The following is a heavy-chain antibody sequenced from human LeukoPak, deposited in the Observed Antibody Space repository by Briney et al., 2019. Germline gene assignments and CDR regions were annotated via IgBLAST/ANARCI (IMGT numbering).Heavy chain of an antibody. CDR1: GFTFSSYS. J-gene: IGHJ4*02. D-gene: IGHD3-16*01. V-gene: IGHV3-21*01. Sequence: GGSLRLSCAASGFTFSSYSMSWVRQAPGKGLEWVSSISSSSSYIYYADSVKGRFTVFRDNAKNSLYLQMNSLRAEDTAVYYCASKALDYFCFDSWGQGTLVTVSS. CDR3: ASKALDYFCFDS. CDR2: ISSSSSYI.